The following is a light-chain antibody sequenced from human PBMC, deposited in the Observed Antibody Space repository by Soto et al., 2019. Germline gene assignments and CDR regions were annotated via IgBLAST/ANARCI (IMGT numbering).Light chain of an antibody. V-gene: IGKV4-1*01. CDR3: QQYLIFPMYT. J-gene: IGKJ2*01. Sequence: DIVLTQSPDSLAVSLGETATINCKSSQSALFSGSNKNYLAWYQHRPGQPLKLLFHWASTRASGVPDRFSARGSGTYFTLTTSTLQPEDVAFYYCQQYLIFPMYTFAQGTKLEIK. CDR2: WAS. CDR1: QSALFSGSNKNY.